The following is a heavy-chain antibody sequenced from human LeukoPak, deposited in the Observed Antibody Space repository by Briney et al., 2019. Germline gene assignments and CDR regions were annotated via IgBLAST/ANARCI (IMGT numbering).Heavy chain of an antibody. J-gene: IGHJ3*02. D-gene: IGHD4-17*01. CDR3: ARIMTTVTTDPISDFDI. CDR2: INAGNGNT. V-gene: IGHV1-3*01. CDR1: GYTFTSYA. Sequence: GASVKVSCKASGYTFTSYAMHWVRQAPGQRLEWMGWINAGNGNTKYSQKFQGRVTITRDTSASTAYMELSSLRSEDTAVYYCARIMTTVTTDPISDFDIWGQGTMVTVSS.